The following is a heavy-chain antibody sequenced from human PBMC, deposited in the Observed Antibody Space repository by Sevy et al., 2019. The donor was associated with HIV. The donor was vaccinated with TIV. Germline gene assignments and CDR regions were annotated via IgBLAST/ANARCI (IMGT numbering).Heavy chain of an antibody. D-gene: IGHD2-21*01. Sequence: GGSLRLSCAASGFTFSSYAMHWVRQAPGKGLEWVAVISYDGSNKYYADSVKGRFTISRDNSKNTLYLQMNSLRAEDTAVYYCARTNCGGDCFDYWGQGTLVTVSS. V-gene: IGHV3-30-3*01. CDR1: GFTFSSYA. CDR3: ARTNCGGDCFDY. CDR2: ISYDGSNK. J-gene: IGHJ4*02.